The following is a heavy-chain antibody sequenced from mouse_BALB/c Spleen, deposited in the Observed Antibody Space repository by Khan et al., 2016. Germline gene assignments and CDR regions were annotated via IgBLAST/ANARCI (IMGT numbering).Heavy chain of an antibody. CDR1: GFNIKDTY. CDR3: ARGYYGSTHFDY. D-gene: IGHD1-1*01. J-gene: IGHJ2*01. V-gene: IGHV14-3*02. CDR2: LDPANGNT. Sequence: VPLQQSGAELVKPGDSVKLSCTASGFNIKDTYMHWVKQRPEQGLEWIGRLDPANGNTKYDQKFQGKDTQTADTFSNTAYLQHRSMTSEDTAVDYCARGYYGSTHFDYWGQGTTLTVSS.